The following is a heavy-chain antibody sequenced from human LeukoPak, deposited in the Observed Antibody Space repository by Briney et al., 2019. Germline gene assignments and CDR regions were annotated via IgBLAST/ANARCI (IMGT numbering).Heavy chain of an antibody. CDR1: GGTFSNYA. D-gene: IGHD3-10*02. J-gene: IGHJ4*02. Sequence: PVKVSCKDSGGTFSNYAINWVRQAPGQGLEWMGRIIPILDLSNYAQKFQGRVTITADTSTGTAYMELSSLRSDDTAVYYCARGMFGGARVSDYWGQGPLVTVSS. V-gene: IGHV1-69*04. CDR2: IIPILDLS. CDR3: ARGMFGGARVSDY.